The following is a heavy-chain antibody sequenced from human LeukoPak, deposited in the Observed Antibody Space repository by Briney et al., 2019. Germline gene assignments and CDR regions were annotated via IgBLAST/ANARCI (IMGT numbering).Heavy chain of an antibody. CDR1: GGSISSYY. Sequence: SETLSLTCTVSGGSISSYYWSWIRQPPGKGLEWIGYIYYSGSTNYNPSLKSRVTISVDMSKNQFSLKLTAVTAADTAVYYCARLGAVLTSVNWFDPWGQGTLVTVSS. V-gene: IGHV4-59*08. CDR2: IYYSGST. D-gene: IGHD4-23*01. J-gene: IGHJ5*02. CDR3: ARLGAVLTSVNWFDP.